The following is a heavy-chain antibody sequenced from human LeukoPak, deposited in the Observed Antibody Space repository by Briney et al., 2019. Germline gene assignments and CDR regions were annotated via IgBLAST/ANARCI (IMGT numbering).Heavy chain of an antibody. CDR2: IWYDGSNK. J-gene: IGHJ4*02. CDR1: GFTLSSYG. V-gene: IGHV3-33*01. Sequence: PGGSLRLSCAASGFTLSSYGMHWVRQAPGKGLEWVAVIWYDGSNKYYADSVKGRFTISRDNSKNTLYLQMNSLRAEDTAVYYCARADCSSTTCYSLDYWGQGTLVTVSS. D-gene: IGHD2-2*01. CDR3: ARADCSSTTCYSLDY.